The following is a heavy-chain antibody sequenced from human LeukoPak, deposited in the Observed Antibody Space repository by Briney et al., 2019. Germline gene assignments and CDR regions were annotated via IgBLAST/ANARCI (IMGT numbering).Heavy chain of an antibody. Sequence: GGSLRLSCAASXXTFXSYDMHWVRXATXKXXEXVSXIGTAGDTYYPGSVKGRFTISRENAKNSLYLQMNSLRAGDTAVYYCARGDGSGYFGYDAFDIWGQGTMVTVSS. CDR2: IGTAGDT. CDR3: ARGDGSGYFGYDAFDI. J-gene: IGHJ3*02. D-gene: IGHD3-22*01. V-gene: IGHV3-13*04. CDR1: XXTFXSYD.